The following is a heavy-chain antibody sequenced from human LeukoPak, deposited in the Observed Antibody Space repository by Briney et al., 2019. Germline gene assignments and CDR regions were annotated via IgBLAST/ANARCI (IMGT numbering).Heavy chain of an antibody. CDR2: IYYTGST. CDR3: ARGGCSGGSCYSAVDY. D-gene: IGHD2-15*01. V-gene: IGHV4-59*01. CDR1: GGSINSYY. Sequence: ASETLSLTCTVSGGSINSYYWSWIRQPPGKGLEWIGYIYYTGSTKYNPSLESRVTISVDTSKNQFSVKLSSVTAADTAVYYCARGGCSGGSCYSAVDYWGQGTLVTVSS. J-gene: IGHJ4*02.